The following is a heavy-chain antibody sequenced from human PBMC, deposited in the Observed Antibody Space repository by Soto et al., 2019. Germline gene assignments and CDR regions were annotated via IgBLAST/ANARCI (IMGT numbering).Heavy chain of an antibody. J-gene: IGHJ4*02. V-gene: IGHV3-30*03. D-gene: IGHD6-6*01. Sequence: ESVGGVVQPGKSLRLSCAASGFTFSSYAMHWARQAPGKGLEWMTVISIRGGDEYYAESVRGRFTISRDDSKNTLYLQMDSLRVEDTAVYYCARGTIVARQHLDYWGQGTLVTVSS. CDR3: ARGTIVARQHLDY. CDR1: GFTFSSYA. CDR2: ISIRGGDE.